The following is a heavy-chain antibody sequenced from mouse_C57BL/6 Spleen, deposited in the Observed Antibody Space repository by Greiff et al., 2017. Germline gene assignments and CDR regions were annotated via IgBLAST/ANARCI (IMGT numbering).Heavy chain of an antibody. CDR2: ISSGGDYI. V-gene: IGHV5-9-1*02. CDR3: TRVGPDYYAMDY. CDR1: GFTFSSYA. Sequence: EVKLVESGEGLVKPGGSLKLSCAASGFTFSSYAMSWVRQTPEKRLEWVAYISSGGDYIYYADTVKGRFTISRDNARNTLYLQMSSLKSEDTAMYYCTRVGPDYYAMDYWGQGTSVTVSS. J-gene: IGHJ4*01.